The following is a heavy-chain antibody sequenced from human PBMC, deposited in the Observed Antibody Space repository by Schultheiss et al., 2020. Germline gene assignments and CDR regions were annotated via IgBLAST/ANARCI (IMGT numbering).Heavy chain of an antibody. J-gene: IGHJ3*02. D-gene: IGHD3-10*01. CDR1: GGSISSYY. Sequence: SETLSLTCTVSGGSISSYYWSWIRQPPGKGLEWIGRIYTSGSTNYNPSLKSRVTISVDTSKNQFSLKLSSVTAADTAVYYCARSALWFGELWKFDIWGQGTMVTVSS. CDR2: IYTSGST. CDR3: ARSALWFGELWKFDI. V-gene: IGHV4-4*07.